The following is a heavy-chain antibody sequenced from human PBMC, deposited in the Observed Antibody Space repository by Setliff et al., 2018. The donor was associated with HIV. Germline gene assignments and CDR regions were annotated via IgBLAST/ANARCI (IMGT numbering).Heavy chain of an antibody. Sequence: PSETLSLTCSVSGGSINRGTYYWTWIRQSAGKGLEWIGHIYITGDTDYNPSLKSRVTISVDTSKNQFSLTLTSVTATDTAVYYCARVGEGYSGDMDVWGKGTTVTVSS. CDR1: GGSINRGTYY. J-gene: IGHJ6*03. V-gene: IGHV4-61*09. D-gene: IGHD5-12*01. CDR3: ARVGEGYSGDMDV. CDR2: IYITGDT.